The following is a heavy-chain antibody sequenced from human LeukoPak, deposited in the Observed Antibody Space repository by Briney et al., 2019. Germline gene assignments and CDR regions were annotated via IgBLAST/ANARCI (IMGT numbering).Heavy chain of an antibody. V-gene: IGHV3-23*01. J-gene: IGHJ6*02. Sequence: GGSLRLSCAASGSTFSSYAMSWVRQAPGKGLEWVSAISGSGGSTYYADSVKGRFTISRDNSKNTLYLQMNSLRAEDTAVYYCAKVGHGDYVYYYYGMDVWGQGTTVTVSS. CDR1: GSTFSSYA. CDR3: AKVGHGDYVYYYYGMDV. D-gene: IGHD4-17*01. CDR2: ISGSGGST.